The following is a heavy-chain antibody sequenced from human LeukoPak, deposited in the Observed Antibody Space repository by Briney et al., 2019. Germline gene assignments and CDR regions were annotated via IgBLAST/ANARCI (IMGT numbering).Heavy chain of an antibody. J-gene: IGHJ5*02. D-gene: IGHD5-18*01. CDR1: GYTFTGYY. CDR2: INPNSGGT. Sequence: ASVTLSFKASGYTFTGYYMHWVRQAPGQGLEWMGWINPNSGGTNYAQKFQGRVTMTRDTSISTAYMELSRLRSDDTAVYYCARESGYSYGYVGWFDPWGQGTLVTVSS. CDR3: ARESGYSYGYVGWFDP. V-gene: IGHV1-2*02.